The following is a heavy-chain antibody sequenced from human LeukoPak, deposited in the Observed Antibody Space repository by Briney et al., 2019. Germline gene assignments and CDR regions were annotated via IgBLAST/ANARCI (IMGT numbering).Heavy chain of an antibody. V-gene: IGHV3-73*01. D-gene: IGHD3-10*01. CDR3: SSGVEGMDV. CDR2: IRSQANNYAT. Sequence: QPGGSLRLSRAASGFTLSGSAMHWVRQASGKGLEWVGRIRSQANNYATAYDASVKGRFTISRDDSKNTAYLQMNSLKTEDTAVYYCSSGVEGMDVWGQGTTVTVSS. J-gene: IGHJ6*02. CDR1: GFTLSGSA.